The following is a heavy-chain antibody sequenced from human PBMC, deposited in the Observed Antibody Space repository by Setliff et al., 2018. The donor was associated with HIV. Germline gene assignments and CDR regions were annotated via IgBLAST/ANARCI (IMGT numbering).Heavy chain of an antibody. J-gene: IGHJ4*02. Sequence: SETLSLTCTVSGGSISTSRYYWGWIRQPPGKGLEWIGCIYSGGSTNYNPSRESRVTISLDTSQNHFSLKLSSVTAADTAIYYCARLRDMEWELIGLDYWGRGTLVTVSS. CDR1: GGSISTSRYY. V-gene: IGHV4-39*07. CDR3: ARLRDMEWELIGLDY. D-gene: IGHD1-26*01. CDR2: IYSGGST.